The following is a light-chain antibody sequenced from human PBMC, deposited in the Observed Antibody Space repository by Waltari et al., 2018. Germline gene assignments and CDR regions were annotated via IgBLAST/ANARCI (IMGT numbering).Light chain of an antibody. Sequence: QSALTQPASVSGSPGQSITLSCSGTHSDVRAYDFVPWYQQHPGNAPHLIIYEVSNRPSGISNRFSASKSGNTASLTISGLQAEDEADYYCSSYTTSSAPGVFGTGTRVTVL. CDR3: SSYTTSSAPGV. J-gene: IGLJ1*01. V-gene: IGLV2-14*01. CDR2: EVS. CDR1: HSDVRAYDF.